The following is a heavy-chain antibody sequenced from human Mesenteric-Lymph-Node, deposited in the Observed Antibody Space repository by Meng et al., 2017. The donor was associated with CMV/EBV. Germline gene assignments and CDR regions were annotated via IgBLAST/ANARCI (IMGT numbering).Heavy chain of an antibody. CDR2: VHHSGTT. Sequence: QLQLPESGPGLVKPSETLSLSCIVSGDSISNSTYYWTWIRQPPGKGLEWIGSVHHSGTTYYNPPLKGRLTISVDTSANLFSLRLTTVTAADTATYYCARRGNYDSDYSEYWGQGTLVTVSS. CDR3: ARRGNYDSDYSEY. J-gene: IGHJ4*02. CDR1: GDSISNSTYY. D-gene: IGHD3-22*01. V-gene: IGHV4-39*01.